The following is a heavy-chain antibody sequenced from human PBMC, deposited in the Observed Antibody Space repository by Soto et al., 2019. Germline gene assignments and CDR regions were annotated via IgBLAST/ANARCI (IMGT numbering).Heavy chain of an antibody. J-gene: IGHJ6*02. Sequence: ASVKVSCKASGYTFTGYYMHWVRQAPGQGLEWIGWINPNSGGTNYAQKFQGWVTMTRDTSISTAYMELSRLRSDDTAVYYCARADYYGSGSYPLYGMDVWGQGTTVTVSS. D-gene: IGHD3-10*01. CDR3: ARADYYGSGSYPLYGMDV. V-gene: IGHV1-2*04. CDR1: GYTFTGYY. CDR2: INPNSGGT.